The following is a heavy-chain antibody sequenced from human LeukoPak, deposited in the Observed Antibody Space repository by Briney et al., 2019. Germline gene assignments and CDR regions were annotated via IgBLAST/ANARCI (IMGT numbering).Heavy chain of an antibody. J-gene: IGHJ5*02. D-gene: IGHD3-22*01. CDR1: GASISGYH. CDR3: AREGRSGYDGWFDP. Sequence: PSQTLSLTCTVSGASISGYHWSWIRQPPGKGLEWIGYIYSTATTNYNPSLKSRISISADTSQNQLFLKLTSVTAADTAVYYCAREGRSGYDGWFDPWGQGSLVTVSS. CDR2: IYSTATT. V-gene: IGHV4-4*08.